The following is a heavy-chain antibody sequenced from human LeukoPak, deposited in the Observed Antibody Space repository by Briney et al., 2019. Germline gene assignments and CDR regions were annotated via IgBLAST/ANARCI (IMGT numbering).Heavy chain of an antibody. D-gene: IGHD3-16*01. CDR2: IYSSDNT. J-gene: IGHJ4*02. CDR1: GFTVSGNY. V-gene: IGHV3-66*02. CDR3: AGRRVLDASFDY. Sequence: QPGGSLRLSCAASGFTVSGNYMSGVRQAPGKGLEWVSVIYSSDNTYYIDSVKGRFTISRDNSKNTLYLQMSSLRAEDTAVYYCAGRRVLDASFDYWGQGTLVTVSS.